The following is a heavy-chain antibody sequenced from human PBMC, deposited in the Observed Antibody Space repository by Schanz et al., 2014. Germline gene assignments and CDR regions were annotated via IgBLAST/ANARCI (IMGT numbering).Heavy chain of an antibody. V-gene: IGHV1-46*01. J-gene: IGHJ3*02. CDR1: GYSFTPFP. Sequence: QVQLVQSWAEVKGPGASVKVSCKASGYSFTPFPIHWVRQAPGQGLEWMGIINPSGGSTTYAQQFQGRVTFTADKSTSTAYMELSSLRYEDTALYYCARGTMPGTFDIWGQGTMVTVSS. CDR3: ARGTMPGTFDI. CDR2: INPSGGST. D-gene: IGHD2-2*01.